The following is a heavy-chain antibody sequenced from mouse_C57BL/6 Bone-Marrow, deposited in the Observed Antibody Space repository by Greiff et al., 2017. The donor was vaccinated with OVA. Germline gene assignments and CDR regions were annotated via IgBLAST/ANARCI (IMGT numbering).Heavy chain of an antibody. Sequence: QVQLQQPGAELVKPGASVKMSCKASGYTFTSYWITWVKQRPGQGLEWIGDIYPGSGSTNYTEKFKSKATLTVDTSSSTAYMQLSSLTSEDSAVYYCARSYYWYFDVWGTGTTVTVSS. V-gene: IGHV1-55*01. CDR2: IYPGSGST. D-gene: IGHD6-5*01. CDR1: GYTFTSYW. CDR3: ARSYYWYFDV. J-gene: IGHJ1*03.